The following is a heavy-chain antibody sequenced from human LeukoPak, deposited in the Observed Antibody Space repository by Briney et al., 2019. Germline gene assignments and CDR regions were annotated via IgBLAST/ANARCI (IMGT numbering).Heavy chain of an antibody. Sequence: GGSLRLSCAASGFTFSTYAMSWVRQAPGKGLEWVSAISGSGGSTYYADSMKGRFTISRDNSKNTLYLQMNSLRAEDTAVYYCAREYGSGSYPDYWGQGTLVTVSS. V-gene: IGHV3-23*01. CDR3: AREYGSGSYPDY. CDR2: ISGSGGST. D-gene: IGHD3-10*01. J-gene: IGHJ4*02. CDR1: GFTFSTYA.